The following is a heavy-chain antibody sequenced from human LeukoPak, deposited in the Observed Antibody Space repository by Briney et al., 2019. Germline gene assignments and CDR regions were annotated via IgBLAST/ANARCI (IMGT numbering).Heavy chain of an antibody. V-gene: IGHV1-69*05. J-gene: IGHJ4*02. CDR1: GGTFSSYA. Sequence: VASVKVSCKASGGTFSSYAISWVRQAPGQGLEWMGGIIPIFGTANYAQKFQGRVTITTDESTSTAYMELSSLRSEDTAVYYCASSRPPDEYCSSTSCYTSFDYWGQGTLVTVSS. D-gene: IGHD2-2*02. CDR2: IIPIFGTA. CDR3: ASSRPPDEYCSSTSCYTSFDY.